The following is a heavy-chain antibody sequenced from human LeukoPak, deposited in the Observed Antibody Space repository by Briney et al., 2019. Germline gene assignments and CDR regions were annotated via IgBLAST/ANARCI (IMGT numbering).Heavy chain of an antibody. CDR3: ASSSNSSWYDY. CDR1: GYTFTSYY. D-gene: IGHD6-13*01. V-gene: IGHV1-46*01. J-gene: IGHJ4*02. Sequence: GASVTVSCKASGYTFTSYYMHWVRQAPGQGLEWMGIINPSDGSTSYAQKFQGRVTMTRDTSTSTVYMELSSLRSEDTAVYYCASSSNSSWYDYWGQGTLVTVSS. CDR2: INPSDGST.